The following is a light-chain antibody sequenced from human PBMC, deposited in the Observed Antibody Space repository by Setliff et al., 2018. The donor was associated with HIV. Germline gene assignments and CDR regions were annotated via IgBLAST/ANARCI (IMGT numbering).Light chain of an antibody. Sequence: QSVLTQPASVSGSPGQSITISCTGTGSDVGRYNYVSWYQQHPGKTPKLIIYDVSKWPSGVSNRFSASKSGNTASLTISGLQAEDEADYYCCSYTSISTYVFGTGTKVTVL. V-gene: IGLV2-14*03. CDR3: CSYTSISTYV. CDR2: DVS. CDR1: GSDVGRYNY. J-gene: IGLJ1*01.